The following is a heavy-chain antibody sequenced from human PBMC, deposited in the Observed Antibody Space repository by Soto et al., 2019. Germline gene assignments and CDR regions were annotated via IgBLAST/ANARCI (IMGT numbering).Heavy chain of an antibody. Sequence: TLSLTCTVSGGSISSGDYYWSWIRQPPGKGLEWIGYIYYSGSTYYNPSLKSRVTISVDTSKNQFSLKLSSVTAADTAVYYCARAWGTGKNDYWGQGTLVTVSS. V-gene: IGHV4-30-4*01. CDR3: ARAWGTGKNDY. D-gene: IGHD1-1*01. CDR2: IYYSGST. CDR1: GGSISSGDYY. J-gene: IGHJ4*02.